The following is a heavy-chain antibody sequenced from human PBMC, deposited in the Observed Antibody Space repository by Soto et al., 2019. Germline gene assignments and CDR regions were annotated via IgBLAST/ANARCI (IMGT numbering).Heavy chain of an antibody. CDR3: ARQLGHDYINNWFDP. D-gene: IGHD4-4*01. Sequence: GESLKISFKGSGYRFTSYWIAWVHQMPGKGLEWMGIIYPGDSDARYSPSFQGQVTISVDKSISTAYLQWSSLKASDTAIYYCARQLGHDYINNWFDPWGQGTLVTVSS. CDR1: GYRFTSYW. J-gene: IGHJ5*02. CDR2: IYPGDSDA. V-gene: IGHV5-51*07.